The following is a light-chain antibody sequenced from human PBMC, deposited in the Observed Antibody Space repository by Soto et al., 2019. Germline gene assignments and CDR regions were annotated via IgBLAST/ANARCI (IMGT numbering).Light chain of an antibody. J-gene: IGLJ2*01. CDR2: DVS. CDR3: SSYTSSSTLV. Sequence: QSVLTQPASVSGSPGQSITISCTGTSSDVGGYNYVSWYQQHPAKAPKLMIYDVSHRPSGVSNRFSGSKSGNTASLTISGLQAEDEDDYYCSSYTSSSTLVFGGGTKVTVL. V-gene: IGLV2-14*01. CDR1: SSDVGGYNY.